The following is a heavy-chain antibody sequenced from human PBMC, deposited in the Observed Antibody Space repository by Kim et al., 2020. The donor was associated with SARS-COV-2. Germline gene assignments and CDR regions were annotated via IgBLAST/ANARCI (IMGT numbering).Heavy chain of an antibody. Sequence: YNPSHKSRVTISGDTSKTQYSLKLSSVTAAATAVYYCAIEGSSWSLAIDYWGQGTLVTVSS. CDR3: AIEGSSWSLAIDY. D-gene: IGHD6-13*01. J-gene: IGHJ4*02. V-gene: IGHV4-31*02.